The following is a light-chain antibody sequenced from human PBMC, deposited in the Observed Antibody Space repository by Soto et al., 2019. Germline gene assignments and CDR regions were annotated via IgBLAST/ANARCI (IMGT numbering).Light chain of an antibody. J-gene: IGKJ4*01. V-gene: IGKV3-15*01. CDR3: QQYDIPLFT. CDR1: QSVRSN. Sequence: EIVMTQSPATLSVSPGERATLSCRASQSVRSNLAWYQQKPGQAPRLLIYGASTRATGIPARFSGSGSGTEFTLTISSLQSEDIGTYYCQQYDIPLFTFGGGTKVDIK. CDR2: GAS.